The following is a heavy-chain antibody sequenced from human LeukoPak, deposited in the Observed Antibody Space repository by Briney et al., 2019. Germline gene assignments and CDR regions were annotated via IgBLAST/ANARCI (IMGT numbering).Heavy chain of an antibody. V-gene: IGHV3-23*01. J-gene: IGHJ4*02. Sequence: GGSLRLSCVASGFTFTSFAMSWVRQPPGKGLEWASAISGSGGTTYYAESVKGRFTISRDTSKSTLHLQMDSLRAEDTAVYYCAKDLRELSLYYYFDYWGQGTLVTVSS. CDR1: GFTFTSFA. CDR2: ISGSGGTT. D-gene: IGHD3-16*02. CDR3: AKDLRELSLYYYFDY.